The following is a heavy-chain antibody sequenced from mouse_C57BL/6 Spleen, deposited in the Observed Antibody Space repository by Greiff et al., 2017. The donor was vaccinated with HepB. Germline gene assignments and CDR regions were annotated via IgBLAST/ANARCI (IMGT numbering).Heavy chain of an antibody. J-gene: IGHJ2*01. CDR2: IDPETGGT. D-gene: IGHD1-1*02. V-gene: IGHV1-15*01. CDR1: GYTFTDYE. Sequence: VQLQESGAELVRPGASVTLSCKASGYTFTDYEMHWVKQTPVHGLEWIGAIDPETGGTAYNQKFKGKAILTADKSSSTAYMELRSLTSEDSAVYYCTRGGLRWPHYFDYWGQGTTLTVSS. CDR3: TRGGLRWPHYFDY.